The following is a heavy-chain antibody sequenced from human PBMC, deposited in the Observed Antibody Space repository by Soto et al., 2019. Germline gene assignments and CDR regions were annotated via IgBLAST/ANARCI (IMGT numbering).Heavy chain of an antibody. J-gene: IGHJ5*02. Sequence: QITLKESGPTLVKPTQTLTLTCTFSGFSLSTSGVGVGWIRQPPGKALEWLALIYWDDDKRYSPSLKSRLTMNKDTSKNQVVLTMTNMDPVDTATYYCSHRRSSHYDILTGYYRANWFDPWGQGTLVTVSS. CDR3: SHRRSSHYDILTGYYRANWFDP. CDR1: GFSLSTSGVG. D-gene: IGHD3-9*01. V-gene: IGHV2-5*02. CDR2: IYWDDDK.